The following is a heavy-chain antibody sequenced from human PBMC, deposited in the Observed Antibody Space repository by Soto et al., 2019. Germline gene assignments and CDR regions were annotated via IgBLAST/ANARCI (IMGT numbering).Heavy chain of an antibody. CDR1: GYTFTDYD. D-gene: IGHD4-17*01. Sequence: QVRVVQSGAEVKKPGASVKVSCKTSGYTFTDYDINWVRQAPGQGLEWMGWVSPDHGNGVYAQQFEGRVSTTSDTSISTSYMELTNLRAEDTAGYYCAVTTGYWGKGTKVTVSS. V-gene: IGHV1-8*01. CDR3: AVTTGY. J-gene: IGHJ4*02. CDR2: VSPDHGNG.